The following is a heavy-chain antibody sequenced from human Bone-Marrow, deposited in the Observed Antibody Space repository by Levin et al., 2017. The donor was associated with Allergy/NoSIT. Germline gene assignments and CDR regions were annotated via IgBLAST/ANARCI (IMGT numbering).Heavy chain of an antibody. V-gene: IGHV3-9*01. CDR2: ISWNSNSI. D-gene: IGHD2-2*01. CDR1: GFTFDEHA. Sequence: GGSLRLSCVASGFTFDEHAMHWVRQVPGKGLEWVSGISWNSNSIAYVESVKGRFTVSRDNATNSLYLQMNSLRPEDTALYYCAKDMGRGPAGIPYFDGWGQGTQVTVSS. J-gene: IGHJ4*02. CDR3: AKDMGRGPAGIPYFDG.